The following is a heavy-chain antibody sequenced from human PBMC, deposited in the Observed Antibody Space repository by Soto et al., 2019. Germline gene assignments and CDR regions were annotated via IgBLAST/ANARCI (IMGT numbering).Heavy chain of an antibody. V-gene: IGHV1-69*13. CDR3: ASSVVVTATVGYYGMDV. CDR1: GGTFSSYA. D-gene: IGHD2-21*02. CDR2: IIPIFGTT. J-gene: IGHJ6*02. Sequence: ASVKVSCKASGGTFSSYAISWVRQAPGQGLEWMGGIIPIFGTTNYAQKFQGRVTITADESTSTAYMELSSLRSEDTAVYYCASSVVVTATVGYYGMDVWGQGTTVTVSS.